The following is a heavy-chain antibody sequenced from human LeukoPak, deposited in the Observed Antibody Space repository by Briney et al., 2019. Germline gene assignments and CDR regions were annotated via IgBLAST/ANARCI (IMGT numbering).Heavy chain of an antibody. J-gene: IGHJ4*02. Sequence: PSETLSLTCTVSGGSISSSSYYWGWIRQPPGKGLEWIGSIYRSGSTYYNPSLKSRVTISVDTSKNQFSLKLSSVTAADTAVYYCAREGGGWLTHHLYYFDYWGQGTLVTVSS. CDR3: AREGGGWLTHHLYYFDY. CDR2: IYRSGST. D-gene: IGHD4/OR15-4a*01. V-gene: IGHV4-39*07. CDR1: GGSISSSSYY.